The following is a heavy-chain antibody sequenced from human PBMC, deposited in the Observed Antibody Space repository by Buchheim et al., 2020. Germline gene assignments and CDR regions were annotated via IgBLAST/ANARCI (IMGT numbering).Heavy chain of an antibody. J-gene: IGHJ4*02. V-gene: IGHV3-23*01. CDR3: AKDGGYSSGYAFDY. CDR2: ISVSGGNT. CDR1: GFTFSLFA. D-gene: IGHD5-18*01. Sequence: EVQLLESGGGLVQPGGSLRLSCAASGFTFSLFAMSWVRQAPGKGLEWVSTISVSGGNTYYADSVKGRFTISSDTSKNTLYLQMNSLRAEDTALYYCAKDGGYSSGYAFDYWGQGTL.